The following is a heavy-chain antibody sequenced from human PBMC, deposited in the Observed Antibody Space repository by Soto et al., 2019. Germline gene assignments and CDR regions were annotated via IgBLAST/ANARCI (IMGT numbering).Heavy chain of an antibody. V-gene: IGHV1-69*04. CDR1: GGTLSSLA. CDR3: ANGHDNDFYYGMDV. D-gene: IGHD1-1*01. CDR2: FIPVVAMA. Sequence: QVQLVQSGSEVRTPGSSVKVSCKTSGGTLSSLAISWVRQAPGQGLEWVGTFIPVVAMAKYGQNFQGRVTITADPSTNTMCMELSGLRFEDTAIYYCANGHDNDFYYGMDVWGQGTTVTVSS. J-gene: IGHJ6*02.